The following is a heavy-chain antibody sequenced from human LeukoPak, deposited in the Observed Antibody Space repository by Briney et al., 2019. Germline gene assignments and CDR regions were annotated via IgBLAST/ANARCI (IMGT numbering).Heavy chain of an antibody. J-gene: IGHJ4*02. V-gene: IGHV1-18*01. D-gene: IGHD3-10*01. CDR1: GYTFTSYA. CDR2: ISTYNTYT. Sequence: ASVTVSCKASGYTFTSYAISWVRQAPGQGLEWMGWISTYNTYTSYAQKFQGRVTMTRDTSTSTVYMELSSLRSEDTAVYYCARRGAAFDYWGQGTLVTVSS. CDR3: ARRGAAFDY.